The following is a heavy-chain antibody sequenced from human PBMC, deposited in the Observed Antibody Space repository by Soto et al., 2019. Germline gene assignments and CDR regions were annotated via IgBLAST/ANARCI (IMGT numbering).Heavy chain of an antibody. CDR3: ARLWEFLWFGAI. CDR2: IYHSGST. V-gene: IGHV4-39*01. D-gene: IGHD3-10*01. Sequence: QMQLQESGPGLVKPSETLSLTCTVSGGSISSSSYYWGWIRQPPGKGLEWIGSIYHSGSTYYNPSLKSRVTISVDTSKNQFSLKLRSVTAADTAVYYCARLWEFLWFGAIWGQGTMVTVSS. J-gene: IGHJ3*02. CDR1: GGSISSSSYY.